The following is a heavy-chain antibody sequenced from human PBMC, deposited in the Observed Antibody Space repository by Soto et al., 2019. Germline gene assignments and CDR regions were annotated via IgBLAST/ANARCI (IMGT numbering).Heavy chain of an antibody. V-gene: IGHV3-30*18. Sequence: GGSLRLSCAASGFTFSSYGMHWVRQAPGKGLEWVAVISYDGSNKYYADSVKGRFTISRDNSKNTLYLQMNSLRAEDTAVYYCAKDQGIVGATTGYYYYYYGMDVWGQGTTVTVSS. CDR3: AKDQGIVGATTGYYYYYYGMDV. D-gene: IGHD1-26*01. J-gene: IGHJ6*02. CDR1: GFTFSSYG. CDR2: ISYDGSNK.